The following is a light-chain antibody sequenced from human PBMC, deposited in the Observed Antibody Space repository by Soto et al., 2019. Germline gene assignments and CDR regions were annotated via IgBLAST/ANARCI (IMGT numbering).Light chain of an antibody. CDR2: KAS. V-gene: IGKV1-5*03. CDR3: QQYNTYSWT. CDR1: QSVSNR. Sequence: DIQMTQFPSTLSASVGDSVTITCRASQSVSNRLAWFQQKSGEAPNLLIHKASSLESGVPSRFSGSGSGTEFTLTISSLQPDDFATYYCQQYNTYSWTFGQGTKV. J-gene: IGKJ1*01.